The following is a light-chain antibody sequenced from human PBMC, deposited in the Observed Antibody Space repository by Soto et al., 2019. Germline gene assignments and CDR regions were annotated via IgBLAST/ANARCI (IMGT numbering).Light chain of an antibody. J-gene: IGLJ2*01. CDR3: QTWGTGPVI. Sequence: QPVLTQSPSASASLGASVNLTCTLSSGHSNYAIAWHQQQPEKGPRYLMKLNSDGSHNKGDGIPDRFSGSSSGAERYLSISSLQSEDEADYYCQTWGTGPVIFGGGTKVTVL. CDR1: SGHSNYA. V-gene: IGLV4-69*01. CDR2: LNSDGSH.